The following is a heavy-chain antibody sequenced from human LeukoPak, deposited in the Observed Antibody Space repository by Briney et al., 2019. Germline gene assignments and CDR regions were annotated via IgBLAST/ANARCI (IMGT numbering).Heavy chain of an antibody. CDR2: ITYDGGNK. CDR1: GFTFSDYA. D-gene: IGHD3-22*01. Sequence: GGSLRLSCAASGFTFSDYAIHWIRQAPGKGLEWVAVITYDGGNKYYADSVKGRFTISRDNAKSSLYLQMNSLRAEDTAVYYCARASKWLFGIPFDYWGQGTLVTVSS. J-gene: IGHJ4*02. V-gene: IGHV3-30-3*01. CDR3: ARASKWLFGIPFDY.